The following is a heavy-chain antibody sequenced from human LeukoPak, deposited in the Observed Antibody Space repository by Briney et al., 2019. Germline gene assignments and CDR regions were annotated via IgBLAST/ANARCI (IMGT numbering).Heavy chain of an antibody. Sequence: GGSLRLSCAGSGFTFSSYWMTWVRQAPGKGLEWVTNIKQDGSEKNYVDSVKGRFTISSDNAKNSLYLQMNSLRAEDTAVYYCAKDGGWYGRWYFDYWGQGTLVTVSS. D-gene: IGHD6-19*01. V-gene: IGHV3-7*03. J-gene: IGHJ4*02. CDR1: GFTFSSYW. CDR2: IKQDGSEK. CDR3: AKDGGWYGRWYFDY.